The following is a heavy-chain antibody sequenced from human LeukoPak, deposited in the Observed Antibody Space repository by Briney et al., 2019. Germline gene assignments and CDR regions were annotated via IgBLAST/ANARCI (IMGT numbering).Heavy chain of an antibody. CDR2: INPNSGGT. V-gene: IGHV1-2*02. D-gene: IGHD5-12*01. CDR1: GYTFTGYY. CDR3: ARDQGWLRYYYYYGMDV. J-gene: IGHJ6*02. Sequence: GASVTVSCKASGYTFTGYYMHWVRQAPGQGLEWMGWINPNSGGTNYAQKFQGRVTMTRDTSISTAYMELSRLRSDDTAVYYCARDQGWLRYYYYYGMDVWGQGTTVTVSS.